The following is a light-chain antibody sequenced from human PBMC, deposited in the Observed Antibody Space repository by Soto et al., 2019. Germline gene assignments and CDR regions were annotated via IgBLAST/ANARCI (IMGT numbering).Light chain of an antibody. J-gene: IGLJ2*01. V-gene: IGLV2-14*03. CDR3: GSYSATSSLLV. Sequence: QSVLTQPASVSGSPGQTITISCTGTSSDIGGYNYVSWYQRSPGKAPKLLIYDVTNRPSGVSDRFSGSKSGNAASLRISGLQAEDEADYYCGSYSATSSLLVFGGGTKLTVL. CDR1: SSDIGGYNY. CDR2: DVT.